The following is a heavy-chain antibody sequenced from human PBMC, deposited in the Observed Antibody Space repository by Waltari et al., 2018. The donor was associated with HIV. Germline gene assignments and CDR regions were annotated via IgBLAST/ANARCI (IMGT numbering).Heavy chain of an antibody. CDR3: ARVRGPYDSSGYFQYYFDY. V-gene: IGHV4-30-4*01. J-gene: IGHJ4*02. Sequence: QVQLQESGPGLVKPSQTLSLTCTVSGGSISSGDYYWSWIRQPPGKGLEWIGYIYYSGRTYCNPSLKSRVTISVDTSKNQFSLKLSSVTAADTAVYYCARVRGPYDSSGYFQYYFDYWGQGTLVTVSS. CDR1: GGSISSGDYY. D-gene: IGHD3-22*01. CDR2: IYYSGRT.